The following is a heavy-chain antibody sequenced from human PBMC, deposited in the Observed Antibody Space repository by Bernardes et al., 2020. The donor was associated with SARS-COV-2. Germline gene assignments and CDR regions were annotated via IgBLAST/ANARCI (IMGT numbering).Heavy chain of an antibody. CDR2: IIPSLDIA. D-gene: IGHD2-21*01. Sequence: SVKVSCKASGGTFSSYSINWVRQAPGQGLEWMGRIIPSLDIANYAQNFQGRVTITADKSTSIAYIELSSLKSEDTAVYYCARGDRGPPALWYGMDVWGQGTTVTVSS. CDR1: GGTFSSYS. V-gene: IGHV1-69*02. CDR3: ARGDRGPPALWYGMDV. J-gene: IGHJ6*02.